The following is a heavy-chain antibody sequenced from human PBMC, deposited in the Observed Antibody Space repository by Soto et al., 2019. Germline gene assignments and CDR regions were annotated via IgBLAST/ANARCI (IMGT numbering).Heavy chain of an antibody. D-gene: IGHD2-2*01. CDR1: GGSISSYY. V-gene: IGHV4-59*08. CDR2: IYYSGST. CDR3: ARRIVVVPAAMPAFSPEDAFDI. Sequence: QVQLQESGPGLVKPSETLSLTCTVSGGSISSYYWSWIRQPPGKGLEWIGYIYYSGSTNYNPSLKSRVTISVDTSKNQFSLKLSSVTAADTAVYYCARRIVVVPAAMPAFSPEDAFDIWGQGTMVTVSS. J-gene: IGHJ3*02.